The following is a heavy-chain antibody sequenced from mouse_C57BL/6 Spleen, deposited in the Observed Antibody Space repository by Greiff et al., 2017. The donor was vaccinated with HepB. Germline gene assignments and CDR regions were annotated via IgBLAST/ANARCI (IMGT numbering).Heavy chain of an antibody. CDR1: GFPFSDYG. V-gene: IGHV5-17*01. CDR2: ISSGSSTI. CDR3: ARNYDYDPHFDY. Sequence: EVKLVESGGGLVKPGGSLKLSCAASGFPFSDYGMHWVRQAPEKGLEWVAYISSGSSTIYYADTVKGRFTISRDNAKNTLFLQMTSLRSEDTAMYYCARNYDYDPHFDYWGQGTTLTVSS. D-gene: IGHD2-4*01. J-gene: IGHJ2*01.